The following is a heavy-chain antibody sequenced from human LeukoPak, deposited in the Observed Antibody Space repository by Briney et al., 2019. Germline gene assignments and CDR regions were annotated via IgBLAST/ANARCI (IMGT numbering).Heavy chain of an antibody. CDR3: ARDQQWLVPFDY. CDR1: GFTFSSYG. D-gene: IGHD6-19*01. V-gene: IGHV3-33*01. Sequence: GRSLRLSCAASGFTFSSYGMHWVRQAPGKGLEWVAVIWYDGSNKYYAGSVKGRFTISRDNSKNTLYLQMNSLRAEDTAVYYCARDQQWLVPFDYWGQGTLVTVSS. J-gene: IGHJ4*02. CDR2: IWYDGSNK.